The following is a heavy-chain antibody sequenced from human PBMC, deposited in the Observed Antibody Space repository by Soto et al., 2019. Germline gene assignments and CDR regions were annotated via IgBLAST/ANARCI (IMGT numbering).Heavy chain of an antibody. J-gene: IGHJ6*02. CDR3: ARGRWNTAGMDV. Sequence: EVQLVESGGGLVQPGGSLRLSCAASGFTFSSYWMHWVRQAPGKGLVWVSRIKSDGSTSYADSVKGRFTISRDNAKNTVYLQRNSLRAEDTAVYYCARGRWNTAGMDVWGQGTTVIVSS. V-gene: IGHV3-74*01. CDR2: IKSDGST. CDR1: GFTFSSYW. D-gene: IGHD1-1*01.